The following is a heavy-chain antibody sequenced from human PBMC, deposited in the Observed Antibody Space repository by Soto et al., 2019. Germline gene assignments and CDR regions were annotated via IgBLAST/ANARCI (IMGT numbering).Heavy chain of an antibody. CDR1: GFTFSNAW. CDR3: TTVLTVGATYSFDY. V-gene: IGHV3-15*01. CDR2: IKSKTDGGTT. Sequence: EVQLVESGGGLVKPGGSLRLSCAASGFTFSNAWMSWVRQAPGKGLEWVGRIKSKTDGGTTDYAAPVKGRFTISRDDSKNTLYLQMNSLKTEDTAVYYCTTVLTVGATYSFDYWGQGTLVTVSS. J-gene: IGHJ4*02. D-gene: IGHD1-26*01.